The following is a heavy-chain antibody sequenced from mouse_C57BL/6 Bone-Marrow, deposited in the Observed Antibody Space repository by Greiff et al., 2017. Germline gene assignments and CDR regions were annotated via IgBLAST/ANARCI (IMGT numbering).Heavy chain of an antibody. CDR3: AGDGGSSGYVAWFAY. CDR2: ISDGGSYT. CDR1: GFTFSSYA. D-gene: IGHD3-2*02. V-gene: IGHV5-4*03. Sequence: EVKLEESGGGLVKPGGSLKLSCAASGFTFSSYAMSWVRQTPEKRLEWVATISDGGSYTYYPDNVKGRFTISRDNAKNNLYLQMSHLKSEDTAMYYCAGDGGSSGYVAWFAYWGQGTLVTVSA. J-gene: IGHJ3*01.